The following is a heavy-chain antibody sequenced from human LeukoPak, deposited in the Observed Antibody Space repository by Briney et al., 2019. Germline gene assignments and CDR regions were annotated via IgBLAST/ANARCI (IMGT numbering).Heavy chain of an antibody. J-gene: IGHJ4*02. CDR1: GFNFNRSW. CDR3: AIWASGNY. D-gene: IGHD3-10*01. V-gene: IGHV3-7*01. CDR2: MDPSGSQK. Sequence: GGSLRLSCAASGFNFNRSWLNWVRPAPGRGLEWVANMDPSGSQKRYVDSVKGRFTISKDNPGTSLYLEMNSLRTEDTAIYYCAIWASGNYWGQGTLVTVSS.